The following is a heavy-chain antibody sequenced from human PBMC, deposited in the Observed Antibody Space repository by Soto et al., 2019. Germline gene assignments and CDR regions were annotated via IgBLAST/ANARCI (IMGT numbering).Heavy chain of an antibody. D-gene: IGHD2-2*01. CDR1: GFTFSSYS. J-gene: IGHJ6*03. V-gene: IGHV3-21*01. CDR3: GREDSDLVVVPAAIYYCYMDV. CDR2: ISSSSSYI. Sequence: EVQLVESGGGLVKPGGSLRLSCAASGFTFSSYSMNWVRQAPGKGLEWVSSISSSSSYIYYADSVKGRFTISRDNAKNALYLQLNGLGAGANAVFYCGREDSDLVVVPAAIYYCYMDVWGEGGTVTVSS.